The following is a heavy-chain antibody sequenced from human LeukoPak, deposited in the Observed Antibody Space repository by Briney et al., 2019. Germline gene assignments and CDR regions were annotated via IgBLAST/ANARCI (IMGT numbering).Heavy chain of an antibody. J-gene: IGHJ5*02. CDR3: ARDHEVYDSSGYAWFDP. D-gene: IGHD3-22*01. CDR2: IYTSGST. V-gene: IGHV4-4*07. CDR1: GGSISSYY. Sequence: SETLSLTCTVSGGSISSYYWSWIRQPAGKGLEWIGRIYTSGSTNHNPSLKSRVTMSVDTSKNQFSLKLSSVTAADTAVYYCARDHEVYDSSGYAWFDPWGQGTLVTVSS.